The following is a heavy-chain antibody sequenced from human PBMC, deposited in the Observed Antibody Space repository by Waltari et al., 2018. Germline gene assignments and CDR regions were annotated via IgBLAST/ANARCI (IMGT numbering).Heavy chain of an antibody. Sequence: EVQLVDSGGGLVKPGGSLRLSCAASGFTFSTYSMNWVRQVPGKGLEWVSSISSSSSSIYYADSVKGRFTISRDNAKNSLDLQMNSLRVEDTAVYYCARGRIYHDSSASGYYF. CDR1: GFTFSTYS. V-gene: IGHV3-21*01. CDR3: ARGRIYHDSSASGYYF. CDR2: ISSSSSSI. J-gene: IGHJ4*01. D-gene: IGHD3-22*01.